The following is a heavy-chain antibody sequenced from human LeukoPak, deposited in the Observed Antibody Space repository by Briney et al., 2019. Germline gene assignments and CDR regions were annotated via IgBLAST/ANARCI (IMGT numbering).Heavy chain of an antibody. D-gene: IGHD3-22*01. CDR3: ARGSPPRRNYDSRGYYSYYFDY. CDR1: GYTFTSYG. Sequence: ASVKVSCKASGYTFTSYGITWVRQAPGLGLEWMGWISTYNGNTNYAQKLQGRVTLTTDTSTSTAYMELRSLRSDDTAVYYCARGSPPRRNYDSRGYYSYYFDYWGQGTLVTVSS. V-gene: IGHV1-18*01. CDR2: ISTYNGNT. J-gene: IGHJ4*02.